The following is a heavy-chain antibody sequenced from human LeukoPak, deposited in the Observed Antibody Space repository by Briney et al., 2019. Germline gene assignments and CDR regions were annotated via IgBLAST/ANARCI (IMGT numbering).Heavy chain of an antibody. Sequence: SETLSLTCAVYGGSFSGYYWSWIRQPPGKGLEWIGYIYTSGSTNYNPSLKSRVTISVDTSKNQFSLKLSSVTAADTAVYYCARLSRSNWFDPWGQGTLVTVSS. CDR2: IYTSGST. J-gene: IGHJ5*02. CDR3: ARLSRSNWFDP. D-gene: IGHD2/OR15-2a*01. CDR1: GGSFSGYY. V-gene: IGHV4-4*09.